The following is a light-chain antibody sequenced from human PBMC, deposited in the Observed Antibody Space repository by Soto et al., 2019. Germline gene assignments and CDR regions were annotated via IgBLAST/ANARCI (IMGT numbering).Light chain of an antibody. CDR1: HSISSL. CDR2: AAS. Sequence: DIQLTQSTSSLSASVGYRVTLTCRASHSISSLLNWYQQKPGKAPKVLIYAASKLETGVSSRFSGSGSGTDFTLTISGLQPEDSATYYCQQSFSSPFTFGPGTKVDIK. V-gene: IGKV1-39*01. J-gene: IGKJ3*01. CDR3: QQSFSSPFT.